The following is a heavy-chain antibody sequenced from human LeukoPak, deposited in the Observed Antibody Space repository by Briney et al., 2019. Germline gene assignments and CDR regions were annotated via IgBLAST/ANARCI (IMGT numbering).Heavy chain of an antibody. CDR2: IRQDGSEK. V-gene: IGHV3-7*01. D-gene: IGHD6-13*01. J-gene: IGHJ4*01. CDR3: ARDGTAAGLYFDL. Sequence: PGGSLRLSCAVSGFTFTNYWMNCVRQAPGKGREWVASIRQDGSEKTYVDSVKGRFTISRDNNKNSLSLQVNSLRVEDTAVYYCARDGTAAGLYFDLWGQGTLVTVSS. CDR1: GFTFTNYW.